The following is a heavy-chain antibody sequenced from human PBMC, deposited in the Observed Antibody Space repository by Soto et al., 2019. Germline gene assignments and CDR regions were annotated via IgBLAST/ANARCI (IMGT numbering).Heavy chain of an antibody. CDR3: AKQSGGDSYSDFLHY. J-gene: IGHJ4*02. D-gene: IGHD2-21*02. Sequence: EVQLLESGGDSVQPGTSLKLSCAASGFTFTNYAMSWVRQTPGKGLEWVSAIGGGANVGTTYYTDSVKDRFTISRDNSQNMLYLQMNSLRAEDTAVYYCAKQSGGDSYSDFLHYWGQGTLLTVSS. CDR1: GFTFTNYA. CDR2: IGGGANVGTT. V-gene: IGHV3-23*01.